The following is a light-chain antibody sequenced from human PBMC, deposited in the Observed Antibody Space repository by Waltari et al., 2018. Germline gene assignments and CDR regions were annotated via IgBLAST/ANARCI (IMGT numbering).Light chain of an antibody. CDR3: QQYNNRPSYT. J-gene: IGKJ2*01. CDR1: QNVTNN. V-gene: IGKV3-15*01. Sequence: EIVMTQSPATLSVSPGERATLSCRASQNVTNNLAWYQQRPGKAPRLLIYGASTRATGIPARFSGSGSGTDFTLTISSMQSEDFAVYYCQQYNNRPSYTFGQGTKLEIK. CDR2: GAS.